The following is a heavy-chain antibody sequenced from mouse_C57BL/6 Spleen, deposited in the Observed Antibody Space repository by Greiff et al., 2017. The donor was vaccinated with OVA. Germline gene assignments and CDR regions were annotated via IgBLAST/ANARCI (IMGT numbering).Heavy chain of an antibody. CDR1: GFTFSDYG. CDR3: ARGGYGSSYEGYYAMDY. CDR2: ISSGSSTI. J-gene: IGHJ4*01. V-gene: IGHV5-17*01. Sequence: EVHLVESGGGLVKPGGSLKLSCAASGFTFSDYGMHWVRQAPEKGLEWVAYISSGSSTIYYADTVKGRFTISRDNAKNTLFLQMTSLRSEDTAMYYCARGGYGSSYEGYYAMDYWGQGTSVTVSS. D-gene: IGHD1-1*01.